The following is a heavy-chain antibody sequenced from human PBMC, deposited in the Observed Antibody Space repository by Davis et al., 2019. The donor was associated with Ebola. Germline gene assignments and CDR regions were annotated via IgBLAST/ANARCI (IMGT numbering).Heavy chain of an antibody. V-gene: IGHV3-53*01. CDR3: AREIWFGELLTVDWNAFDI. CDR1: GFTVSSNY. J-gene: IGHJ3*02. CDR2: IYSGGST. Sequence: GGSLRLSCAASGFTVSSNYMSWVRQAPGKGLEWVSVIYSGGSTYYADSVKGRFTISRDNSKNTLYLQMNSLRAEDTAVYYCAREIWFGELLTVDWNAFDIWGQGTMVTVSS. D-gene: IGHD3-10*01.